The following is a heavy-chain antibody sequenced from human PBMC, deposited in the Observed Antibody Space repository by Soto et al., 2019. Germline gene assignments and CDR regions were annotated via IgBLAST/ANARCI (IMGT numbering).Heavy chain of an antibody. J-gene: IGHJ4*02. D-gene: IGHD2-21*02. CDR1: GLTFISYG. CDR2: ISGSGGTT. CDR3: AKVVCGDGDCYWADY. Sequence: PXVSLRVSCTASGLTFISYGMTWVRQAPGKGLEWVSSISGSGGTTYNADSVKGRFTISRDNSKNTLFLQMNSLRVEDTAVYYCAKVVCGDGDCYWADYWGQGTLVTVSS. V-gene: IGHV3-23*01.